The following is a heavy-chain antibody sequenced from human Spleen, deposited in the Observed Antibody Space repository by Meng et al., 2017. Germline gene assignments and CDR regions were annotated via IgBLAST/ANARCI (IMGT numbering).Heavy chain of an antibody. J-gene: IGHJ4*02. D-gene: IGHD3-9*01. CDR2: IDGYGTGT. CDR1: GFTVSHNY. V-gene: IGHV3-66*01. CDR3: ARDADWVIFDH. Sequence: GGSLRLSCAASGFTVSHNYMSWVRQAPGKGLEWVSAIDGYGTGTYYPDSVKGRFTISRDDAKNTVYLQMNSLRAEDTAVYYCARDADWVIFDHWGQGALVTVSS.